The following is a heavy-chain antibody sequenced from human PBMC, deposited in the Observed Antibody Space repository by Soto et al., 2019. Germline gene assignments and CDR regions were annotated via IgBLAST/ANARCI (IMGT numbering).Heavy chain of an antibody. CDR3: WNSTHVIPTSWLHTRADGPMVTVD. CDR1: VFPFISYG. CDR2: ISSNGGST. J-gene: IGHJ4*01. D-gene: IGHD5-12*01. V-gene: IGHV3-64D*06. Sequence: GVSLRLSCSSAVFPFISYGIHWVLQAPGPGLKYVSAISSNGGSTYYAESVKGRFTISRDNSKNTLYLQMNSLRVEDTAVYYCWNSTHVIPTSWLHTRADGPMVTVD.